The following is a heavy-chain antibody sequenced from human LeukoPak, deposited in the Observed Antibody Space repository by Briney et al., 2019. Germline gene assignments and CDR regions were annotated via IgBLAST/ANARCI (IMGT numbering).Heavy chain of an antibody. Sequence: SQTLSLTCTVSGGSISSGGYYWSWIRQPPGKGLEWIGYIYHSGSTYYNLSLKSRVTISVGRSKNQFSLKLSSVTAADTAVYYCARVLGSIDYWGQGTLVTVSA. V-gene: IGHV4-30-2*01. J-gene: IGHJ4*02. D-gene: IGHD2-2*01. CDR3: ARVLGSIDY. CDR2: IYHSGST. CDR1: GGSISSGGYY.